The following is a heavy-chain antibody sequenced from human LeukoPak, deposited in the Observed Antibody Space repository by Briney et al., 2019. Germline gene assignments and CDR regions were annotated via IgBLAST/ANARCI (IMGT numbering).Heavy chain of an antibody. Sequence: GASVMVSCKASGGTFSSYAISWVRQAPGQGLEWMGRIIPIFGTANYAQKFQGRVTITTDESTSTAYMELSSLRSEDTAVYYCARDRMGAATPDAFDIWGQGTMVTVSS. CDR3: ARDRMGAATPDAFDI. J-gene: IGHJ3*02. V-gene: IGHV1-69*05. CDR1: GGTFSSYA. CDR2: IIPIFGTA. D-gene: IGHD2-15*01.